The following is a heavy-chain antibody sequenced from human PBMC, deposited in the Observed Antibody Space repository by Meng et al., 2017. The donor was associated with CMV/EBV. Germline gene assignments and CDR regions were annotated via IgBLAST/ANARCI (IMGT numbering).Heavy chain of an antibody. Sequence: GESLKISCAASGFTVSSNYMSWVRQAPGKGLEWVSVISRGGSTYYADSVKGRFTISRDNSKNTLYLQMNSLRAEDTAVYYCAREGDFWSGYRDPYYYGMDVWGQGTTVTVSS. CDR2: ISRGGST. J-gene: IGHJ6*02. CDR1: GFTVSSNY. D-gene: IGHD3-3*01. V-gene: IGHV3-66*02. CDR3: AREGDFWSGYRDPYYYGMDV.